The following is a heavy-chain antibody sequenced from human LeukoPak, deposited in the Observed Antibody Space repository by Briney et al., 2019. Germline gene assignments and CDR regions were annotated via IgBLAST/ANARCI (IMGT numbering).Heavy chain of an antibody. Sequence: SETLSLTCTVSGGSISSYYWSWIRQPPGKGLEWIGYIYYSGSTNYNPSLKSRVTISVDTSKNQFSLKLSSVTAADTAVYYCAREKTDDYDFWSGYLSYFDYWGQGTLVTVSS. CDR2: IYYSGST. D-gene: IGHD3-3*01. V-gene: IGHV4-59*01. CDR1: GGSISSYY. CDR3: AREKTDDYDFWSGYLSYFDY. J-gene: IGHJ4*02.